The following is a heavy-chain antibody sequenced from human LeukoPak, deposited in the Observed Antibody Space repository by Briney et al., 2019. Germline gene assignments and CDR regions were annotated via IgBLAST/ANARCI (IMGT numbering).Heavy chain of an antibody. V-gene: IGHV3-11*01. CDR3: ARSLDCSGSHPKNYLDY. J-gene: IGHJ4*01. Sequence: GGSLRLSCAAAGFTFSDYYMSWIRQAPGKGLEWVSYISSSGSTIYYADSVKGRFTISRDNAKNSLYLQMNSLRAEDTAVYFCARSLDCSGSHPKNYLDYWGHGTLVTVSS. D-gene: IGHD3-22*01. CDR1: GFTFSDYY. CDR2: ISSSGSTI.